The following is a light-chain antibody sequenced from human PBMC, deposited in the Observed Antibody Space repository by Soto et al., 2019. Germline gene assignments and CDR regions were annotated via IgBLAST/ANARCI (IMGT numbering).Light chain of an antibody. Sequence: QSVLTQPPSVSAAPGQTVTISCSGSSSNIGSNFVSWYQQVPGKAPKLLIYEDNKRPSGIPDRFSGSKSGTSATLGITGPQTGDEADYYCGAWDRSRSAGVFGTGTKVTVL. CDR2: EDN. J-gene: IGLJ1*01. CDR1: SSNIGSNF. CDR3: GAWDRSRSAGV. V-gene: IGLV1-51*02.